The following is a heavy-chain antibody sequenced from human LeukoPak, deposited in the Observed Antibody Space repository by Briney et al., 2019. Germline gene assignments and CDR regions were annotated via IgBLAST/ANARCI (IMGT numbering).Heavy chain of an antibody. CDR3: ARLRLQGRFDP. V-gene: IGHV3-21*01. D-gene: IGHD4-11*01. CDR1: GFTFSSYS. J-gene: IGHJ5*02. Sequence: GGSLRLSCAASGFTFSSYSMNWVRQAPGKGLEWVSSISSSSSYIYYADSVKGRFTISRDNAKNSLYLQMNSLRAEDTAVYYCARLRLQGRFDPWGQGTLVTVSS. CDR2: ISSSSSYI.